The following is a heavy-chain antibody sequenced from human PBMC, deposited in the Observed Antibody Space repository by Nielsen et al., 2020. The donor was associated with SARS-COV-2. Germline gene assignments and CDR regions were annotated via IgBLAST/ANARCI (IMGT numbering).Heavy chain of an antibody. J-gene: IGHJ4*02. Sequence: GGSLRLSCAASGFTFSDYYMSWIRQAPGKGLEWVSYISSSSSYTNYEDSVKGRFTISRDNAKNTLYLQMNSLRAEDTAVYYCAKGGRSYDMVDYWGQGTLVTVSS. CDR1: GFTFSDYY. CDR3: AKGGRSYDMVDY. CDR2: ISSSSSYT. V-gene: IGHV3-11*06. D-gene: IGHD1-26*01.